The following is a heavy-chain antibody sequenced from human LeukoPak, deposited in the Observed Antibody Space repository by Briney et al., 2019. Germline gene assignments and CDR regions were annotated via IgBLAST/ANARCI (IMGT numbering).Heavy chain of an antibody. V-gene: IGHV1-2*06. J-gene: IGHJ4*02. CDR2: INPNSGGT. D-gene: IGHD3-16*01. CDR1: GYTFTGYY. Sequence: ASVKVSCKASGYTFTGYYMHWVRQAPGQELEWMGRINPNSGGTNYAQKFQGRVTMTRDTSISTAYMELSRLRSDDTAVYYCARDPTWGSRRRENYWGQGTLVTVSS. CDR3: ARDPTWGSRRRENY.